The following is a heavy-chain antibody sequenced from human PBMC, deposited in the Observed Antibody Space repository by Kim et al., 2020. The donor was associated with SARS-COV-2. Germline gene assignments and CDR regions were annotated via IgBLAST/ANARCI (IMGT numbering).Heavy chain of an antibody. J-gene: IGHJ3*02. D-gene: IGHD5-12*01. CDR1: GYTFTSYY. Sequence: ASVKVSCKASGYTFTSYYMHWVRQAPGQGLEWMGIINPSGGSTSYAQKFQGRVTMTRDTSTSTVYMELSSLRSEDTAVYYCARDKDIVATIPFDAFDIWGQGTMVTVSS. CDR3: ARDKDIVATIPFDAFDI. V-gene: IGHV1-46*01. CDR2: INPSGGST.